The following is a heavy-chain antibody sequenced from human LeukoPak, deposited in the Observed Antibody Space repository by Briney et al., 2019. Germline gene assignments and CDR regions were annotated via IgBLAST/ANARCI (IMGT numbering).Heavy chain of an antibody. CDR1: GFTFNTYS. CDR2: INWNGGST. J-gene: IGHJ4*02. V-gene: IGHV3-20*04. Sequence: GGSLRLSCAASGFTFNTYSMNWVRQAPGKGLEWVSGINWNGGSTGYADSVKGRFTISRDNAKNSLYLQMNSLRAGDTALYYCARERTYYYDSNPDYFDYWGQGTLVTVSS. D-gene: IGHD3-22*01. CDR3: ARERTYYYDSNPDYFDY.